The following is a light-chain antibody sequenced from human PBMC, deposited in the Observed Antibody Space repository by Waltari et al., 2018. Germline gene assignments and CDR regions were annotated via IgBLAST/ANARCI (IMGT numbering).Light chain of an antibody. CDR2: EAS. Sequence: DIQMTQSPSTLSASVGDRVTITCRASQSIGYWLAWYQQKAGKAPKLLISEASNLESGVPPRFSGSGAGTEFTLTISSLQPDDFATYYCQHYNRFSQTFGQRTKVAI. V-gene: IGKV1-5*03. CDR3: QHYNRFSQT. J-gene: IGKJ1*01. CDR1: QSIGYW.